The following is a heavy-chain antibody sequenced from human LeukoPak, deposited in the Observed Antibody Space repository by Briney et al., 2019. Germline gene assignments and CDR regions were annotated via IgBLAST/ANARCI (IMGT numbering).Heavy chain of an antibody. J-gene: IGHJ3*02. V-gene: IGHV4-39*07. D-gene: IGHD3-22*01. Sequence: SETLSLTCTVSGGSISSSSYYWGWIRQPPGKGLEWIGSIYYSGSTNYNPSLKSRVTISLDTSKNQFSLKLSSVTAADTAVYYCARARNYYDSSDYYYEGDAFDIWGQGTMVTVSS. CDR2: IYYSGST. CDR1: GGSISSSSYY. CDR3: ARARNYYDSSDYYYEGDAFDI.